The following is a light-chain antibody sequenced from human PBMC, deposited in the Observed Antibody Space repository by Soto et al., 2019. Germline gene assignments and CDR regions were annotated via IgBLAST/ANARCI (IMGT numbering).Light chain of an antibody. CDR3: QQRISWPLT. J-gene: IGKJ4*01. Sequence: EIVLTQSPATLSLSPGERATLSCRASQSVSSYLGWYQQKPGQAPRLLIYDASNRATGIPARFGGSGFGTDFTLTISSLEPEDFAVYYCQQRISWPLTFGGGTKVEI. CDR1: QSVSSY. V-gene: IGKV3-11*01. CDR2: DAS.